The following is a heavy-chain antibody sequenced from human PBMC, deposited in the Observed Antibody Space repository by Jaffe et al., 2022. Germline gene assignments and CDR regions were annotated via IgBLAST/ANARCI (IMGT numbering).Heavy chain of an antibody. CDR3: AKDKYGDYNYFDY. CDR2: ISWNSGSI. Sequence: EVQLVESGGGLVQPGRSLRLSCAASGFTFDDYAMHWVRQAPGKGLEWVSGISWNSGSIGYADSVKGRFTISRDNAKNSLYLQMNSLRAEDTALYYCAKDKYGDYNYFDYWGQGTLVTVSS. D-gene: IGHD4-17*01. CDR1: GFTFDDYA. V-gene: IGHV3-9*01. J-gene: IGHJ4*02.